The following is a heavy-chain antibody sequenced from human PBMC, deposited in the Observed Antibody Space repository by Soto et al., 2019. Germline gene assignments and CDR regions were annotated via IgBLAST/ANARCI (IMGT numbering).Heavy chain of an antibody. CDR1: GFTFSSYG. CDR3: ATKNYGDYLLGY. V-gene: IGHV3-30*03. Sequence: AGGSLRLSCAASGFTFSSYGMHWVRQAPGKGLEWVAVISYDGSNKYYADSVKGRFTISRHNSKNTLYLQMNSLRAEDTAVYYCATKNYGDYLLGYGGQGTLVTVSS. CDR2: ISYDGSNK. J-gene: IGHJ4*02. D-gene: IGHD4-17*01.